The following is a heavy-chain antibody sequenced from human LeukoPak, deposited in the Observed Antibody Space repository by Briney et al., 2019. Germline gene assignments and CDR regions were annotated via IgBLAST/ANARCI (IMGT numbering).Heavy chain of an antibody. V-gene: IGHV4-59*11. CDR1: GGSISSHY. J-gene: IGHJ6*03. CDR3: ARVHSSSWYYYYYYMDV. CDR2: IYYSGST. Sequence: SETLSLTCTVSGGSISSHYRSWIRQPPGKGLEWIGYIYYSGSTNYNPSLKSRVTISVDTSKNQFSLELSSVTAADTAVYYCARVHSSSWYYYYYYMDVWGKGTTVTVSS. D-gene: IGHD6-13*01.